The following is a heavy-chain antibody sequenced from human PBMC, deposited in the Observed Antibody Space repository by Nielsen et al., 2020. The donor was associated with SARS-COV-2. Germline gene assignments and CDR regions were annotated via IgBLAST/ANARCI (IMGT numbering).Heavy chain of an antibody. V-gene: IGHV4-39*01. D-gene: IGHD3-10*01. J-gene: IGHJ6*02. CDR2: IYYSGST. CDR3: ARGKTQPHYYGSGSYYYYYYGMDV. Sequence: WLRQPPGKGLEWIGSIYYSGSTYYNPALKSRVTISVDTSKNQFSLKLSSVTAADTAVYYCARGKTQPHYYGSGSYYYYYYGMDVWGQGTTVTVSS.